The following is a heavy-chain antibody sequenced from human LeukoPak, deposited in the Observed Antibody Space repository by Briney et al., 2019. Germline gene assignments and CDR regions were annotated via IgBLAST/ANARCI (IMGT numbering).Heavy chain of an antibody. CDR1: GFTFSSYA. J-gene: IGHJ4*02. V-gene: IGHV3-23*01. CDR3: AKIGIQGGYYYFDY. D-gene: IGHD3-10*01. Sequence: PGGSLRLSCAASGFTFSSYAMSWVRQAPGKGLEWVSAISGSGYSTYYADSVKGRFTISRDNSKNTLYLQMNSLRAEDTAVYYCAKIGIQGGYYYFDYWGQGTLVTVSS. CDR2: ISGSGYST.